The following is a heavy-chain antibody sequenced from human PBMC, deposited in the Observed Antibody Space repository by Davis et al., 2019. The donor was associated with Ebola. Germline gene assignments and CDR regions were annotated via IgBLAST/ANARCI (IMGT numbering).Heavy chain of an antibody. J-gene: IGHJ4*02. V-gene: IGHV1-18*04. D-gene: IGHD3-3*01. CDR3: ARGGGGVAIID. Sequence: AASVKVSCKASGYTFTSYGISWVRQAPGQGLEWMGWITAYNGNTEYAQKLQGRVTMTTDTSTSTVYMELMSLRSEDTAVYYCARGGGGVAIIDWGQGTLVSVSS. CDR2: ITAYNGNT. CDR1: GYTFTSYG.